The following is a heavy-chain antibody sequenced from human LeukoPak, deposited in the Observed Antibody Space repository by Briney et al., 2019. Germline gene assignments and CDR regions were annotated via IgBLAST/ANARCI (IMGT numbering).Heavy chain of an antibody. Sequence: GGSLRLSCGAAGFTFGSFAMGWVRQAPGKGAEWVAGIFGSGGSPHYADSVKGRFTISRDNSKNTVYLQINSLRVEDTAIYYCARGQVGSTVITPVAYWGQGTLVTFSS. CDR1: GFTFGSFA. D-gene: IGHD4-23*01. V-gene: IGHV3-23*01. J-gene: IGHJ4*02. CDR3: ARGQVGSTVITPVAY. CDR2: IFGSGGSP.